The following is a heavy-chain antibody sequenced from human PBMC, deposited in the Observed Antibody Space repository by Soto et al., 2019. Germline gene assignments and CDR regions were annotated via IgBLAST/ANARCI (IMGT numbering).Heavy chain of an antibody. CDR3: AREICSGGSCYFDY. J-gene: IGHJ4*02. CDR2: MNPNSGNT. D-gene: IGHD2-15*01. Sequence: ASVKVSCKASGYTFTSYDINWVRQATGQGLEWMGWMNPNSGNTGYAQKFQGRVTMTRITSISTAYMELSSLRSEDTAVYYCAREICSGGSCYFDYWGQGTLVTVSS. CDR1: GYTFTSYD. V-gene: IGHV1-8*01.